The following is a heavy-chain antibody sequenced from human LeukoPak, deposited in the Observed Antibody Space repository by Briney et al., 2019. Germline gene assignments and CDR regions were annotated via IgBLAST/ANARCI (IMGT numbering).Heavy chain of an antibody. Sequence: SETLSLTCTVSGGSISDYYWSWIRQPPGKGLEWIGYIYYSGSTNYNPSLKSRVTMSVDTSKNQFSLKLSSVTAADTAVYYCARHIRIAAAGTGWFDPWGQGTLVTVSS. CDR1: GGSISDYY. D-gene: IGHD6-13*01. CDR3: ARHIRIAAAGTGWFDP. CDR2: IYYSGST. V-gene: IGHV4-59*08. J-gene: IGHJ5*02.